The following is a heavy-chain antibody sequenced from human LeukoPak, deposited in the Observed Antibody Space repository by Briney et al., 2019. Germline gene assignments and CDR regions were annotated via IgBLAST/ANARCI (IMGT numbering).Heavy chain of an antibody. J-gene: IGHJ4*02. V-gene: IGHV1-69*13. CDR3: AKDRGYGLDYFDD. D-gene: IGHD5-12*01. CDR2: IIPIFGTA. CDR1: GGTLSSYA. Sequence: SVKVSCKASGGTLSSYAICWVRQAPGHGLEWMGGIIPIFGTAHYAQKFQGRVTITADESTSTDHMELGSLRSEYTAVYYWAKDRGYGLDYFDDWGQGTLVSVSS.